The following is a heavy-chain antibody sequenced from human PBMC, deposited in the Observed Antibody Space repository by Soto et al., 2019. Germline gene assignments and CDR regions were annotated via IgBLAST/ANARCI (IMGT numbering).Heavy chain of an antibody. Sequence: GGSLRLSCAASGFTFSSYAMHWVRQAPGKGLEYVSTISSNGGSTYYANSVKGRFTISRDNSKNTLYLQMGSLRAEDMAVYYCARDKIPLVPTIFGTPPWFDPWGQGTLVTVSS. CDR3: ARDKIPLVPTIFGTPPWFDP. J-gene: IGHJ5*02. D-gene: IGHD3-3*01. CDR1: GFTFSSYA. CDR2: ISSNGGST. V-gene: IGHV3-64*01.